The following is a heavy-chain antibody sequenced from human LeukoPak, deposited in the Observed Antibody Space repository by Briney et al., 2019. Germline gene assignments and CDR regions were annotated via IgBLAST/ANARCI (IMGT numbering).Heavy chain of an antibody. CDR3: ARDGYCSGGSCYLDDAFDI. J-gene: IGHJ3*02. CDR1: GFTFITYA. CDR2: ISSSSSYI. Sequence: GGSLRLSCAASGFTFITYAMNWVRQAPGKGLEWVSSISSSSSYIYYADSVKGRFTISRDNAKNSLYLQMNSLRAEDTAVYYCARDGYCSGGSCYLDDAFDIWGQGTMVTVSS. V-gene: IGHV3-21*01. D-gene: IGHD2-15*01.